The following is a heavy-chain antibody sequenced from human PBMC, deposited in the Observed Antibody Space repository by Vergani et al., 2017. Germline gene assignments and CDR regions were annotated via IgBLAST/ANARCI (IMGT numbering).Heavy chain of an antibody. CDR2: IIPILGIA. J-gene: IGHJ4*02. D-gene: IGHD4/OR15-4a*01. CDR1: GGTFSSYA. CDR3: AGAYGGYYFDY. V-gene: IGHV1-69*04. Sequence: QVQLVQSGAVVKQPGSSVKVSCKASGGTFSSYAISWVRQAPGQGLEWMGRIIPILGIANYAQKFQGRVTITADKSKSTAYMELSSLRAEDTAVYYCAGAYGGYYFDYWGQGTLVTVSS.